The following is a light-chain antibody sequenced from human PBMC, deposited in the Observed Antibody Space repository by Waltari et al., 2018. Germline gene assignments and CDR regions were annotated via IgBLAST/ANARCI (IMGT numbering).Light chain of an antibody. CDR2: GDN. J-gene: IGLJ3*02. V-gene: IGLV1-44*01. Sequence: QSVLTQPPSASGTPGQRVTISCSGSPSNIERHTVNWYRQLPGTAPKLLIYGDNQRPSGVPDRFSGSKSGTSASLAISGLQSADEADYYCAGWDDSLNGPVFGGGTKLTVL. CDR1: PSNIERHT. CDR3: AGWDDSLNGPV.